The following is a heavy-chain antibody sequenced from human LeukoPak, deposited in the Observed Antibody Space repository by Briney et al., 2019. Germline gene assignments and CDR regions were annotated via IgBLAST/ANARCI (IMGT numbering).Heavy chain of an antibody. CDR2: ISYDGSNK. J-gene: IGHJ4*02. CDR1: GFTFSSYA. Sequence: GGSLRLSCAASGFTFSSYAMHWVRQAPGKGLEWVAVISYDGSNKYYADSVKGRFTISRDNSKNTLYLQMNSLRAEDTAVYYCAKPDYGDYRFDYWGQGTLVTVSS. CDR3: AKPDYGDYRFDY. V-gene: IGHV3-30*04. D-gene: IGHD4-17*01.